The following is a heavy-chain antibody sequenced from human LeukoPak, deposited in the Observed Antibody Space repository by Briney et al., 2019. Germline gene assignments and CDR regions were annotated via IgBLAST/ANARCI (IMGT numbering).Heavy chain of an antibody. CDR1: GYTFTSYD. V-gene: IGHV1-8*03. Sequence: SVKVSRKASGYTFTSYDINWVRQATGQGLEWMGWMNPNSGNTGYAQKFQGRVTITRNTSISTAYMELSSLRSEDTAVYYCARGVPRTAAMVMYYYYYYMDVWGKGTTVTVSS. D-gene: IGHD5-18*01. CDR2: MNPNSGNT. J-gene: IGHJ6*03. CDR3: ARGVPRTAAMVMYYYYYYMDV.